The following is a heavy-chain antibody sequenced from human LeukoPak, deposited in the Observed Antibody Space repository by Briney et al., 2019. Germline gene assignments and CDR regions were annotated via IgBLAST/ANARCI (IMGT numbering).Heavy chain of an antibody. Sequence: PGGSLRLSCAASGFTFSSYSMNWVRQAPGKGLEWVSSISSSSSYIYYADSVKGRFTISRDNAKNSLYLQMNSLRAEDTAVYYCARLSGGCSSTSCYYYYYMDVWGKGTTVTVSS. V-gene: IGHV3-21*01. CDR2: ISSSSSYI. CDR3: ARLSGGCSSTSCYYYYYMDV. CDR1: GFTFSSYS. D-gene: IGHD2-2*01. J-gene: IGHJ6*03.